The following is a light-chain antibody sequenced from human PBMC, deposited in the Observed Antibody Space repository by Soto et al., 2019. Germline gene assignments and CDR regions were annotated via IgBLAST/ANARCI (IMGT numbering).Light chain of an antibody. J-gene: IGKJ2*01. CDR1: QSISSY. Sequence: DIQMTQSPSSLSASVGDRVTITCRASQSISSYLNWYQQKPGKAHRLLIYAASSLQSGVPSRFSGSGSGTDFTLTIRSLQPEDFATYDCQQSYSTPSGMYTFGQGTKLEIK. CDR3: QQSYSTPSGMYT. V-gene: IGKV1-39*01. CDR2: AAS.